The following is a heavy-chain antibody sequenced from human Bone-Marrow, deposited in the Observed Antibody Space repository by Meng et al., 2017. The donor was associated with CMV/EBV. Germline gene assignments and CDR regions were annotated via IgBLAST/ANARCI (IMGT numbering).Heavy chain of an antibody. D-gene: IGHD3-3*02. Sequence: ASVKVSCKASGHPLTGSYMHWVRQAPGQGLEWMGWMSFDTGATKYAQMYQGRVSLTRDTSINTIYMELSSLTFDDTAVYFCTRSGHFWGCDVWGQGTLVTVSS. CDR3: TRSGHFWGCDV. CDR2: MSFDTGAT. CDR1: GHPLTGSY. V-gene: IGHV1-2*02. J-gene: IGHJ3*01.